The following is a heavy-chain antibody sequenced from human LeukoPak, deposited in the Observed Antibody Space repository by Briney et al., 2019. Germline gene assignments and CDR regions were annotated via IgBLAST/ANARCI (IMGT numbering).Heavy chain of an antibody. Sequence: ASVKVSCKASGYTFTSYGISWVRQAPGQGLEWMGWISAYNGNTNYAQKLQGRVTMTTDTSTSTAYMELRSLRSDDTAVYYCARDNYYDSSGYYFGAFDIWGQGTMVIVSS. CDR1: GYTFTSYG. D-gene: IGHD3-22*01. J-gene: IGHJ3*02. CDR3: ARDNYYDSSGYYFGAFDI. CDR2: ISAYNGNT. V-gene: IGHV1-18*01.